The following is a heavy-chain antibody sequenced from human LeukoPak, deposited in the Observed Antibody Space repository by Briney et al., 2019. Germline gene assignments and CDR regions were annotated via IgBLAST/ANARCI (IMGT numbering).Heavy chain of an antibody. Sequence: PSQTLSLTCTVSGGSISSGGYYWSWIRQPPGKGLEWIGYIYHSGSTYYNPSLKSRVTISVDTSKNQFSLKLSSVTAADTAVYYCARGSIAVAGKDYWGQGTLVTVSS. V-gene: IGHV4-30-2*01. CDR2: IYHSGST. CDR3: ARGSIAVAGKDY. CDR1: GGSISSGGYY. J-gene: IGHJ4*02. D-gene: IGHD6-19*01.